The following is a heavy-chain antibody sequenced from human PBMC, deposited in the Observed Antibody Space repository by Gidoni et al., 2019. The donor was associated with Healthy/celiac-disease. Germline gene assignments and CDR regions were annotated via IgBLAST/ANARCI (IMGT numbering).Heavy chain of an antibody. CDR1: GFTFSSYW. Sequence: EVQLVESGGGLVQPGGSLRLSCAASGFTFSSYWMHCVRQAPGKGLVWVSRINSDGSSTSYADSVKGRFTISRDNAKNTLYLQMNSLRAEDTAVYYCARRSIVGAKTDDAFDIWGQGTMVTVSS. D-gene: IGHD1-26*01. V-gene: IGHV3-74*01. J-gene: IGHJ3*02. CDR3: ARRSIVGAKTDDAFDI. CDR2: INSDGSST.